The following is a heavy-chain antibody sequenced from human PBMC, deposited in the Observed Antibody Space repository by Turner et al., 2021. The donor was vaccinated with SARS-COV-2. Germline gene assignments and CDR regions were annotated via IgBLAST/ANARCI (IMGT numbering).Heavy chain of an antibody. D-gene: IGHD1-26*01. Sequence: QVQLVESGGGVVQPGRSRRLSGAASGFTFSSYGMHWVRQAPGNGLEWVAVIWYDGSNKYYADSVKGRFTISRDNSKNTLYLQMNSLRAEDTAVYYCAREGGVGATTGFDIWGQGTMVTVSS. CDR2: IWYDGSNK. V-gene: IGHV3-33*01. CDR1: GFTFSSYG. J-gene: IGHJ3*02. CDR3: AREGGVGATTGFDI.